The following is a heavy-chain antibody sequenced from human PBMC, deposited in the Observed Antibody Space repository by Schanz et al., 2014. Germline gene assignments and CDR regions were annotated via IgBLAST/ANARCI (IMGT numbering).Heavy chain of an antibody. D-gene: IGHD1-26*01. J-gene: IGHJ5*02. CDR1: GFTFSSYG. CDR3: ARDPSGSYGWFDP. Sequence: QVQLVESGGDVVQPGRSLRLSGAASGFTFSSYGMHWVRQAPGKGLEWVAVISYDGSNKYYADSVKGRFTISRDNSKNTLYLQMNSLRAEDTAVYYCARDPSGSYGWFDPWGQGTLVTVSS. CDR2: ISYDGSNK. V-gene: IGHV3-30*19.